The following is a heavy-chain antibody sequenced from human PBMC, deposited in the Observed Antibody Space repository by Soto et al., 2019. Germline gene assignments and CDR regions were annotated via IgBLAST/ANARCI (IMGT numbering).Heavy chain of an antibody. Sequence: SETLSLTCAVYGGSFSGYYWSWIRQPPGKGLEWIGEINHSGSTNYNPSLKSRVTISVDTPKNQFSLKLSSVTAADTAVYYCARGRLIWSGYLGNWFDPWGQGTLVNVSS. J-gene: IGHJ5*02. CDR2: INHSGST. D-gene: IGHD3-3*01. V-gene: IGHV4-34*01. CDR1: GGSFSGYY. CDR3: ARGRLIWSGYLGNWFDP.